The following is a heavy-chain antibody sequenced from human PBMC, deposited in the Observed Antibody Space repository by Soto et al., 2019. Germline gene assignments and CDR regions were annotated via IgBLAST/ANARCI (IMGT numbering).Heavy chain of an antibody. CDR3: AKDGARGYGSSYNWFDP. V-gene: IGHV3-23*01. CDR2: ISGSGGST. D-gene: IGHD6-6*01. CDR1: GFTFSSYA. J-gene: IGHJ5*02. Sequence: GGSLRLSCAASGFTFSSYAMSWVRQAPGKGLEWVSAISGSGGSTYYADSVKGRFTISRDNSKNTLYLQMNSLRAEDTAVYYCAKDGARGYGSSYNWFDPWGQGTLVTVSS.